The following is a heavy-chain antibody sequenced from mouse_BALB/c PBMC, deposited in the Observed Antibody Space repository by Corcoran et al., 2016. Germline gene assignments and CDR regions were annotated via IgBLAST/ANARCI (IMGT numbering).Heavy chain of an antibody. CDR2: INTYTGEP. CDR1: GYTFTNYG. Sequence: QIPLVQSGPELKKPGETVKISCKASGYTFTNYGMNWVKQAPGKGLKGMGWINTYTGEPTYADDFKGRFAFSLDTSASTAYLQINNLKNEDTATYFCAREPYALDYWGQGTSVTVSS. CDR3: AREPYALDY. D-gene: IGHD6-1*01. V-gene: IGHV9-3-1*01. J-gene: IGHJ4*01.